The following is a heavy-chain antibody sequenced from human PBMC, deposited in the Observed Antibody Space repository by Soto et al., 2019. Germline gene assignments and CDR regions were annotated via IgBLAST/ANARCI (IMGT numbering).Heavy chain of an antibody. CDR3: ARAMWFDIVVVPAAIRANWFDP. CDR1: GGSISSGGYY. J-gene: IGHJ5*02. V-gene: IGHV4-31*03. D-gene: IGHD2-2*01. CDR2: IYYSGST. Sequence: SETLSLTYTVSGGSISSGGYYWSWIRQHPGKGLEWIGYIYYSGSTYYNPSLKSRVTISVDTSKNQFSLKLSSVTAADTAVYYCARAMWFDIVVVPAAIRANWFDPWGQGTLVTVSS.